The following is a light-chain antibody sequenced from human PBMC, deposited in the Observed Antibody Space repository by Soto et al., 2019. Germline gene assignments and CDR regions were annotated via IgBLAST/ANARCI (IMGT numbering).Light chain of an antibody. CDR2: DAS. J-gene: IGKJ1*01. CDR1: QRVSTW. V-gene: IGKV1-5*01. Sequence: IQLTQSPSSLSASVGDRVTITCRASQRVSTWLAWYPQKPRKAPKLLISDASSLETGVPSRFSGSGSGTEFTLTINSLQPDDFATYYCQQYKSYWTFGQGTKVDIK. CDR3: QQYKSYWT.